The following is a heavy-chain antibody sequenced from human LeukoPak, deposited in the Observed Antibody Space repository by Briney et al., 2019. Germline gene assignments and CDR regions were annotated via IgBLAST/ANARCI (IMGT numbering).Heavy chain of an antibody. CDR3: ATDRKVGTWDPRFNY. J-gene: IGHJ4*02. CDR1: GSTFNDYW. CDR2: IRQDDSEK. Sequence: PGGSLRLSCSASGSTFNDYWMIWVRQAPGKGLEWVANIRQDDSEKNYVDSVKGRFTISRDNAKFSLYLQMNSLRAEDTAVYYCATDRKVGTWDPRFNYWGQGTLVTVSS. V-gene: IGHV3-7*01. D-gene: IGHD4-23*01.